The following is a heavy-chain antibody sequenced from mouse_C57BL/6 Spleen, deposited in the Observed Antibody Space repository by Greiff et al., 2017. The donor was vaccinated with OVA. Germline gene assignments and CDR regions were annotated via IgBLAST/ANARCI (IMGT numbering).Heavy chain of an antibody. CDR3: ARGSNYYFDY. CDR1: GYSFTSYY. Sequence: VQLQQSGPELVKPGASVKISCKASGYSFTSYYIHWVKQRPGQGLEWIGWIYPGSGNTKYNEKFKGKATLTADTSSSTAYMQLSSLTSEDSAVYYCARGSNYYFDYWGQATTLTVSS. D-gene: IGHD2-5*01. V-gene: IGHV1-66*01. J-gene: IGHJ2*01. CDR2: IYPGSGNT.